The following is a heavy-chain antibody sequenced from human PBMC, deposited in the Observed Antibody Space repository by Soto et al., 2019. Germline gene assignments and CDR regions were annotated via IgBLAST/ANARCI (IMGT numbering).Heavy chain of an antibody. J-gene: IGHJ4*02. V-gene: IGHV4-61*01. CDR3: ARAKKDSGYCSGGSCFLGVPYYFDY. CDR1: GGSVSSGSYY. Sequence: SETLSLTCTVSGGSVSSGSYYWSWIRQPPGKGLEWIGYIYYSGSTNYNPSLKSRVTISVDTSKNQFSLKLSSVTAADTAVYYCARAKKDSGYCSGGSCFLGVPYYFDYWGQGTLVTVSS. CDR2: IYYSGST. D-gene: IGHD2-15*01.